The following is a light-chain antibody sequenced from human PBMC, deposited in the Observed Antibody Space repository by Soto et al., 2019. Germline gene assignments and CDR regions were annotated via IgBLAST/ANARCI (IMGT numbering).Light chain of an antibody. CDR3: QQYNNWCT. V-gene: IGKV3-15*01. Sequence: EIVMTQYPATLSVSPGERATLSCRASQSVSSNLAWYQQKPGQAPRLLIYGASTRATGIPARFSGSGSGTEFTLTISSLQSEDFAVYYCQQYNNWCTFGQGTKLEIK. CDR1: QSVSSN. CDR2: GAS. J-gene: IGKJ2*02.